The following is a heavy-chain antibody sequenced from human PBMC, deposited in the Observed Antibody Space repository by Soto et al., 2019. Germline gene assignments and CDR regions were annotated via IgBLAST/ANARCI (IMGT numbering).Heavy chain of an antibody. J-gene: IGHJ6*04. D-gene: IGHD1-20*01. CDR3: AREFNGVLTDMMDPGGMDV. CDR1: GGSITHYY. Sequence: QVQLQASGPGLVKPSETLSHTCAVSGGSITHYYWAWIRQTPGQGLEWIGYIYNSVNTKYNPSLKCTVTILRDTSKSQFSLNLSSVTASDPAVSYCAREFNGVLTDMMDPGGMDVWGRGTTVTVSS. V-gene: IGHV4-59*01. CDR2: IYNSVNT.